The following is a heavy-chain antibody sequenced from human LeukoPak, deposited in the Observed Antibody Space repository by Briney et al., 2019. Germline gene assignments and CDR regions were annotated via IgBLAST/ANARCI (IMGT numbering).Heavy chain of an antibody. D-gene: IGHD3-22*01. Sequence: SETLSLTCAVYGGSFSGYYWSWIRQPPGKGLEWIGEINHSGSTNYNPSLKSRVTISVDTSKNQFSLKLSSVTAADTVVYYCARGPMNLRKRGLLDYWGQGTLVTVSS. V-gene: IGHV4-34*01. CDR1: GGSFSGYY. CDR3: ARGPMNLRKRGLLDY. CDR2: INHSGST. J-gene: IGHJ4*02.